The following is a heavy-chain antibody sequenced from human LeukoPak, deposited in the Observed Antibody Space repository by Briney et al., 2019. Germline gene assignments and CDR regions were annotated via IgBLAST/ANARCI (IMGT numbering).Heavy chain of an antibody. CDR1: GGSFSGYY. CDR2: IYHSGST. J-gene: IGHJ4*02. Sequence: SETLSLTCAVYGGSFSGYYWSWIRQPPGKGLEWIGSIYHSGSTYYNPSLKSRVTISVDTSKNQFSLKLSSVTAADTAVYYCARESYYGSGSYRVDYWGQGTLVTVSS. V-gene: IGHV4-34*01. CDR3: ARESYYGSGSYRVDY. D-gene: IGHD3-10*01.